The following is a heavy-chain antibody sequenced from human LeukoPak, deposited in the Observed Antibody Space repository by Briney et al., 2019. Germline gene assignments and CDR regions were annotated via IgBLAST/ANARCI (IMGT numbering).Heavy chain of an antibody. CDR2: IYYSGST. CDR1: GGSVSSGSYY. V-gene: IGHV4-61*01. CDR3: ARGVERIFGVVNWFDP. J-gene: IGHJ5*02. D-gene: IGHD3-3*01. Sequence: SETLSLTCTVSGGSVSSGSYYWSWIRQPPGKGLEWIGYIYYSGSTNYNPSLKSRVTISVDTSKNQFSLKLSSVTAADTAVYHCARGVERIFGVVNWFDPWGQGTPVTVSS.